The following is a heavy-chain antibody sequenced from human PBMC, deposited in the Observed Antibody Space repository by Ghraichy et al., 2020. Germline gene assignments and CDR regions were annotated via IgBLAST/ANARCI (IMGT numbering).Heavy chain of an antibody. CDR2: ISWNSGSI. V-gene: IGHV3-9*01. D-gene: IGHD2-2*02. Sequence: GGSLRLSGAASAFACTEYAIHWGLPAPGKGLEWVSGISWNSGSIGYADSVKGRFTISRDNAKNSLYLQMNSLRAEDTALYYCAKDMSAAIGEGYYYGMDVWGQGTTVTVSS. J-gene: IGHJ6*02. CDR1: AFACTEYA. CDR3: AKDMSAAIGEGYYYGMDV.